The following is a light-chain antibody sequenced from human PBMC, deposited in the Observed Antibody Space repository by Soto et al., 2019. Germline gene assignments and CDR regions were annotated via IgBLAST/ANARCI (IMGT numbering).Light chain of an antibody. CDR2: EVS. CDR3: MQAIDIPWT. V-gene: IGKV2-29*03. CDR1: QSLLHSDGKTY. J-gene: IGKJ1*01. Sequence: ILMTQTPLSLSIIPGQTASISCKSSQSLLHSDGKTYFYWYVQKAGQAPRPLIYEVSNRFSGVPERFSGSGSRTDFTLKISRVEADDVGIYYCMQAIDIPWTFGQGTKVDIK.